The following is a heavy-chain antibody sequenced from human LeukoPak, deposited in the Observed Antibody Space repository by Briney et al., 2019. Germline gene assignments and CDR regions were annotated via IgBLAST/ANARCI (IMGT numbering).Heavy chain of an antibody. D-gene: IGHD2-2*01. J-gene: IGHJ6*03. Sequence: PGGSLRLSCAASGFTINGYAMSWVRQAQGKGLKWGATITATGGTKFYADSVKGRFTISRDNAKNSVYLQMNSLRAEDTAVYYCARCPAKPGARDYYYYYYMDVWGKGTTVTVSS. V-gene: IGHV3-23*01. CDR2: ITATGGTK. CDR3: ARCPAKPGARDYYYYYYMDV. CDR1: GFTINGYA.